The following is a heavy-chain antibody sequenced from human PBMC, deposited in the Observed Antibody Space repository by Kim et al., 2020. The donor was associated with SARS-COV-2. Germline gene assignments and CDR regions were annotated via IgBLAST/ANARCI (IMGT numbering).Heavy chain of an antibody. V-gene: IGHV3-30*18. CDR3: AKGERGYYYGMDV. J-gene: IGHJ6*02. CDR2: ISYDGSNK. CDR1: GFTFSSYG. Sequence: GGSLRLSCAASGFTFSSYGMHWVRQAPGKGLEWVTVISYDGSNKYYADSVKGRFTISRDNSKNTLYLQMNSLRAEDTAVYYCAKGERGYYYGMDVWGQGT. D-gene: IGHD3-10*01.